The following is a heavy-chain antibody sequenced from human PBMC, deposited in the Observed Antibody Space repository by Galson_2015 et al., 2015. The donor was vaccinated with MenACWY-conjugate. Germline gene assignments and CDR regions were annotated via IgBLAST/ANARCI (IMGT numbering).Heavy chain of an antibody. CDR1: GFSFSTYA. Sequence: SLRLSCAASGFSFSTYAIHWVRQAPGNGLEWVSRVSRGGGGTYYADSVKGRFTISRDKSTNTVSLQMNSLRAYDTAVYYCARDSDEKTNSHNDHYFDYWGQGTLVTVSS. CDR3: ARDSDEKTNSHNDHYFDY. J-gene: IGHJ4*02. D-gene: IGHD1/OR15-1a*01. V-gene: IGHV3-23*01. CDR2: VSRGGGGT.